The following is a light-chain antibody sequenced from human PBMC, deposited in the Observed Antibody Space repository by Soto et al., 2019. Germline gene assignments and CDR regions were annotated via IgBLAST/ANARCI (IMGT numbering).Light chain of an antibody. CDR2: STT. CDR3: LLYYGGAQLWV. J-gene: IGLJ3*02. Sequence: QTVVTQEPSLTVSPGGTVTLTCAYSTGSVTSVSYASWFQQRPGQAPRSLIYSTTNKHSWTPARFSGSLLGGKAVLTLSGVQPEDEAEYYCLLYYGGAQLWVFGGGTKLTVL. V-gene: IGLV7-43*01. CDR1: TGSVTSVSY.